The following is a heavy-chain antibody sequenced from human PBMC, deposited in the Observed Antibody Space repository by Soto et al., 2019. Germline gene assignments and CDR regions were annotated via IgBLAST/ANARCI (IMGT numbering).Heavy chain of an antibody. CDR2: ISGSGGST. D-gene: IGHD2-2*01. V-gene: IGHV3-23*01. Sequence: GGSLRLSCAASGFTFSSYAMSWARQAPGKGLEWVSAISGSGGSTYYADSVKGRFIISRDNSKNTLYLQMNSLRAEDTAVYYCAKLRAVPAALYYFDYWGQGTLVTVSS. CDR3: AKLRAVPAALYYFDY. CDR1: GFTFSSYA. J-gene: IGHJ4*02.